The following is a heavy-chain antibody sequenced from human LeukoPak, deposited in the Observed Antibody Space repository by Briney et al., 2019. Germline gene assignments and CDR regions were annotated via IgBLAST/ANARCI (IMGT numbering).Heavy chain of an antibody. CDR2: INPNSADT. J-gene: IGHJ5*02. V-gene: IGHV1-2*02. D-gene: IGHD6-19*01. Sequence: ASVTVSYTASGNTFTDYYIYWVRQAPGQGIEWMGWINPNSADTNYAQKFQGRVTMTRDTSISTAYMELSSLRSDDTAIYYCAKVWHTAISGWNWFDPWGQGTLVTVSS. CDR3: AKVWHTAISGWNWFDP. CDR1: GNTFTDYY.